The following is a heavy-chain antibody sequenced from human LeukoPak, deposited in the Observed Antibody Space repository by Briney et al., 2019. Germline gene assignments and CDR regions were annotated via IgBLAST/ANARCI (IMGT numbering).Heavy chain of an antibody. Sequence: GASVKVSCKASGYTFTGYYMHWVRQAPGQGLEWMGWINSNSGGTNYAQKFQGRVTMTRDTSISTAYMELSRLRSDDTAVYYCARVSILEWLLPTYYFDYWGQGTLVTVSS. CDR3: ARVSILEWLLPTYYFDY. J-gene: IGHJ4*02. V-gene: IGHV1-2*02. D-gene: IGHD3-3*01. CDR1: GYTFTGYY. CDR2: INSNSGGT.